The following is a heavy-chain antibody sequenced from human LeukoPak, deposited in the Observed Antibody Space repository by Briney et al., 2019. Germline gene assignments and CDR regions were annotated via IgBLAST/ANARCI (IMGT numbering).Heavy chain of an antibody. J-gene: IGHJ6*02. CDR2: INTDGRST. Sequence: GGSLRLSCAASGLTFSGYWMHWVRQPPGKGLVWVSRINTDGRSTTYADSVKARFTISRDNAKNTLSLQMNSLRADDTAVYYCVRDLTLVRGVLYAMDVWGQGTTVTVSS. V-gene: IGHV3-74*01. CDR3: VRDLTLVRGVLYAMDV. D-gene: IGHD3-10*01. CDR1: GLTFSGYW.